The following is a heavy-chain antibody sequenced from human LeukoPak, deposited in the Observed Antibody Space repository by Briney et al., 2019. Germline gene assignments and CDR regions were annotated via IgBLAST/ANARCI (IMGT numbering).Heavy chain of an antibody. CDR2: IYPGDSET. J-gene: IGHJ4*02. CDR1: GYSFTSYW. CDR3: AVHSASSSLYVYFDY. V-gene: IGHV5-51*01. Sequence: GQSLKISCKGSGYSFTSYWIGWVRQMPGKGLEWMGIIYPGDSETRYSPSFQGQVTISADKSISTAYLQWSSLKASDTAMYYCAVHSASSSLYVYFDYWGQGTPVTVSS. D-gene: IGHD6-13*01.